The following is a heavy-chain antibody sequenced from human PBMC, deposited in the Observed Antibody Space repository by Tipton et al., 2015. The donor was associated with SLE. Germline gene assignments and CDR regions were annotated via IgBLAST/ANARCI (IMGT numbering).Heavy chain of an antibody. V-gene: IGHV4-39*07. Sequence: TLSLTCTVSGASISSFSYYWGWIRQPPGKGLEWIGNMYYTGSTYYNPSLKSRVTISVDTSKNQFSLKLSSVTAADTAVYYCAREGVGYQLFPDYYYYYMDVWGKGTTVTVSS. D-gene: IGHD2-2*01. CDR2: MYYTGST. CDR1: GASISSFSYY. J-gene: IGHJ6*03. CDR3: AREGVGYQLFPDYYYYYMDV.